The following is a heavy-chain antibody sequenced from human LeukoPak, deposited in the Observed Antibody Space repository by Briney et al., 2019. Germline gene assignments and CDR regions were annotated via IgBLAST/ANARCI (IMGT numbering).Heavy chain of an antibody. CDR3: ATGPGSPGGIPLDK. CDR1: AASITTRSYY. V-gene: IGHV4-61*02. CDR2: IYTSGRI. Sequence: SQTLSLTCAVSAASITTRSYYWTWLRQPAGKGLEWIGRIYTSGRIDYNPSLKSRVTISLDTSKNQFSLSLTSVTAADTTVYCCATGPGSPGGIPLDKWGQGTLVTVSS. J-gene: IGHJ4*02. D-gene: IGHD3-16*01.